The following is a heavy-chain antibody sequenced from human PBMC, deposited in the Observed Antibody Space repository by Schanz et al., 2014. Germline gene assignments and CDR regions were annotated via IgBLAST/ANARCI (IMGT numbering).Heavy chain of an antibody. CDR2: IGNGGVTI. CDR3: ARIGGSVFDY. V-gene: IGHV3-11*01. CDR1: GFPFSDYF. D-gene: IGHD3-10*01. Sequence: QVQLVDSGGGLVKPGGSLRLSCTASGFPFSDYFMAWIRQPPGRGLEWVSYIGNGGVTIYYADSVKGRFTISRDNSKNSLYLQMNSLRAEDTAVYYCARIGGSVFDYWAQGTLVIVSS. J-gene: IGHJ4*02.